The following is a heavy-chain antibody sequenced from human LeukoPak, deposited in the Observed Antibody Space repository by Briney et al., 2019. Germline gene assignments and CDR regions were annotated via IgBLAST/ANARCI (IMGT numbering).Heavy chain of an antibody. CDR2: IIGGAGST. Sequence: GRSLRLSCAASGFSFSSHGMSWVRQAPGKGLEWVSGIIGGAGSTYYADSVKGRFTISGDNSKNTLFLQMNSLRAEDTAVYYCAHGAMYQLDYWGQGTLVTVSS. CDR1: GFSFSSHG. D-gene: IGHD2-2*01. V-gene: IGHV3-23*01. J-gene: IGHJ4*02. CDR3: AHGAMYQLDY.